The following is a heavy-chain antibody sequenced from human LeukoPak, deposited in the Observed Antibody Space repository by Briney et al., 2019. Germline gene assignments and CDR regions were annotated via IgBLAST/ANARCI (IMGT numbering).Heavy chain of an antibody. J-gene: IGHJ4*02. CDR2: ISGSSSYI. CDR1: GFTFSSYS. CDR3: AKLAKYFYGSETYYFFEH. V-gene: IGHV3-21*01. D-gene: IGHD3-10*01. Sequence: GGSLRLSCVASGFTFSSYSMNWVRQAPGKGLEWVSSISGSSSYIYYSDSVKGRFTISRDNAKNSLYLQMNSLRVEDTAVYYCAKLAKYFYGSETYYFFEHWGQGTPVTASS.